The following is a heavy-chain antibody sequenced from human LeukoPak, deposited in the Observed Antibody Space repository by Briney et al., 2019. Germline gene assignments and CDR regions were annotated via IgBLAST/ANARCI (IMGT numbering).Heavy chain of an antibody. V-gene: IGHV3-30*04. Sequence: GGSLRLSCAASGFTFSSYAMHWVRQAPGKGLEWVAVISYDGSNKYYADSVKGRFTISRDNSKNTLYLQMNSLRAEDTAVYYCAKSRHPYNWNDGAFFDYWGQGTLVTVSS. CDR2: ISYDGSNK. D-gene: IGHD1-20*01. CDR3: AKSRHPYNWNDGAFFDY. CDR1: GFTFSSYA. J-gene: IGHJ4*02.